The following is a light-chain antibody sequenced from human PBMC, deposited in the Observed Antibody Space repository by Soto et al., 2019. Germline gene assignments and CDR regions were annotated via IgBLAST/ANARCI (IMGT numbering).Light chain of an antibody. CDR3: LQDYSYPRT. Sequence: AIQMTQSPSSLSASVGDRVTITCRASQDIRTELGWYQQKPGNAPKLLIYATSILQSGVPSRFSGIGSGTHFTLTISSLQPEDFATYYCLQDYSYPRTFGQGTKVEIK. CDR2: ATS. CDR1: QDIRTE. V-gene: IGKV1-6*01. J-gene: IGKJ1*01.